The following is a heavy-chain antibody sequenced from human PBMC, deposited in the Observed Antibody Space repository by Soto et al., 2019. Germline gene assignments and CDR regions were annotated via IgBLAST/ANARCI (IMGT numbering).Heavy chain of an antibody. J-gene: IGHJ4*02. D-gene: IGHD6-6*01. CDR3: AHRAPRYSSSSVGGFDY. V-gene: IGHV2-5*02. CDR2: IYWDDDK. Sequence: QITLKESGPTLVKPTQTLTLTCTFSGFSLSTSGVGVGWIRQPPGKALEWLALIYWDDDKRYSPSLKSRVTITKDTSKNQVVLTMINMDPVDTATYYCAHRAPRYSSSSVGGFDYWGQGTLVTVSS. CDR1: GFSLSTSGVG.